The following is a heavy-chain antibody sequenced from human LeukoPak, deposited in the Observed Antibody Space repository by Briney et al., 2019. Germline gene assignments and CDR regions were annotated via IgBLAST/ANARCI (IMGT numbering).Heavy chain of an antibody. CDR2: INHSGST. CDR3: ARVVAPPYDSSGYYYRYYYYYMDV. J-gene: IGHJ6*03. V-gene: IGHV4-34*01. CDR1: GGSFSGYY. Sequence: PSETLSLTCAVYGGSFSGYYWSWIRQPPGKGLEWIGEINHSGSTNYNPSLKGRVTISVDTSKNQFSLKLSSVTAADTAVYYCARVVAPPYDSSGYYYRYYYYYMDVWGKGTTVTVSS. D-gene: IGHD3-22*01.